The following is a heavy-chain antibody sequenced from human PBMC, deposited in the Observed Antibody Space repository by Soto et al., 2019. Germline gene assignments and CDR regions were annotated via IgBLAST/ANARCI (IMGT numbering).Heavy chain of an antibody. CDR3: ARGWGSWITDYYDMDV. D-gene: IGHD6-13*01. J-gene: IGHJ6*03. CDR2: IYYSGST. V-gene: IGHV4-59*01. CDR1: GGSISSYY. Sequence: SETLSLTCTVSGGSISSYYWSWIRQPPGKGLEWIGYIYYSGSTNYNPSLKSRVTRSVDTSKNQFSLKLSSVTAADTAVYYCARGWGSWITDYYDMDVWGKGTTVTVSS.